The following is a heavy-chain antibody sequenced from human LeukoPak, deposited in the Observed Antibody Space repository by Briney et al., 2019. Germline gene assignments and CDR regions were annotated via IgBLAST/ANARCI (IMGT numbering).Heavy chain of an antibody. CDR3: ARGIVGATLYFDY. J-gene: IGHJ4*02. CDR2: INPNSGGT. D-gene: IGHD1-26*01. V-gene: IGHV1-2*02. CDR1: GYTFTGYY. Sequence: GASVKVSCKASGYTFTGYYMHWVRQAPGQGLEWMGWINPNSGGTNYAQKFQGRVTMTRDTSISTAYMELSGLRSDDTAVYYCARGIVGATLYFDYWGQGTLVTVSS.